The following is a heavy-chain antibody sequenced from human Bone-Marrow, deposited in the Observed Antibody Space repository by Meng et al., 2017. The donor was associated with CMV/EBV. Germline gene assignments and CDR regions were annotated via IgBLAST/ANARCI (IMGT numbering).Heavy chain of an antibody. CDR2: INHSGST. V-gene: IGHV4-34*01. J-gene: IGHJ6*02. CDR3: ARDSLINCSSTSCPDYYYGMDV. Sequence: GSLRLSCAVYGGSFSGYYWSWIRQPPGKGLEWIGEINHSGSTNYNPSLKSRVTISVDTSKNQFSLKLSSVTAADTAVYYCARDSLINCSSTSCPDYYYGMDVWGQGTTVTVSS. D-gene: IGHD2-2*01. CDR1: GGSFSGYY.